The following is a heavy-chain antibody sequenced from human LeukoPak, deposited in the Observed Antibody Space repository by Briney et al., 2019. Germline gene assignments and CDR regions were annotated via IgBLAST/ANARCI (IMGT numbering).Heavy chain of an antibody. CDR1: GYTFTSYA. V-gene: IGHV7-4-1*02. CDR3: AKKGPGYGGVTRCYGVGH. CDR2: INTETGNP. Sequence: ASVKVSCKASGYTFTSYAMNWVRQAPGQGLEWMGWINTETGNPTYAQGFTGRIVFSLDTSVSTAYLQISSLKAEDAAVYYFAKKGPGYGGVTRCYGVGHWGQGTLVTVSS. D-gene: IGHD2-2*01. J-gene: IGHJ4*02.